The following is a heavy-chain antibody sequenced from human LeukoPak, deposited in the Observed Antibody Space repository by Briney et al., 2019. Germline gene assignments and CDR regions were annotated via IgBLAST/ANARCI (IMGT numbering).Heavy chain of an antibody. CDR3: AKDRSSTLWYFDY. CDR1: GFTFSSYA. CDR2: ISGSGGTT. Sequence: GGSLRLSCAASGFTFSSYAMSWVRQAPGKGLEWVSVISGSGGTTYYADSVQGRFTISRDNSKNTLSLQMNSLRAEDTTIYYCAKDRSSTLWYFDYWGQGAQVTVSS. V-gene: IGHV3-23*01. J-gene: IGHJ4*02. D-gene: IGHD2-2*01.